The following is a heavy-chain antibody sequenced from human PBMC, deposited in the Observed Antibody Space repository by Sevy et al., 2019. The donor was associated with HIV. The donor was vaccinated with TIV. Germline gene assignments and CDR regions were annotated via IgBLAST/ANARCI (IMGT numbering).Heavy chain of an antibody. V-gene: IGHV3-53*01. D-gene: IGHD6-13*01. J-gene: IGHJ4*02. CDR2: IYSGGNT. CDR3: ARGLFGTSSY. CDR1: GFTGSSYY. Sequence: GGSLRLSCATSGFTGSSYYMSWVRQAPGKGLEWVSLIYSGGNTYYADSVKGRFTISRDNSKNTLYLQMNSLRAEDTAVYYCARGLFGTSSYWGQGTLVTVSS.